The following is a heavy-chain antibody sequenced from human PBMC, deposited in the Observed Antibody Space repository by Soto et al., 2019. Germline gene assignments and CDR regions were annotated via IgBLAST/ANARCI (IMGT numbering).Heavy chain of an antibody. J-gene: IGHJ5*01. CDR1: GGSFSGYY. CDR2: INHSGST. Sequence: SETLSLTCAVYGGSFSGYYWSWIRQPPGKGLEWIGEINHSGSTNYNPSLKSRVTISVDTSKNQFSLKLSSVTAADTAVYYCARSFIQWYGRTRRWFYPCTQRTLVTVSA. D-gene: IGHD2-2*01. V-gene: IGHV4-34*01. CDR3: ARSFIQWYGRTRRWFYP.